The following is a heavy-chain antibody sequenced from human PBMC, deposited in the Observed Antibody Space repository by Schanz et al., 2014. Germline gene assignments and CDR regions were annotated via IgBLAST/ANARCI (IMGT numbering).Heavy chain of an antibody. J-gene: IGHJ5*02. CDR3: ARGGSVATIAPYTWFDP. CDR1: GGSISSATYY. Sequence: QVQLQESGPGLVKPSQTLSLTCTVSGGSISSATYYWSWVRQPAGKGLEWIGRIYSRGSSTYNPSRRGRVAIPTATPNNQSPLKLTPVTAADTAVYYCARGGSVATIAPYTWFDPWGQGTLVTVSS. D-gene: IGHD5-12*01. CDR2: IYSRGSS. V-gene: IGHV4-61*02.